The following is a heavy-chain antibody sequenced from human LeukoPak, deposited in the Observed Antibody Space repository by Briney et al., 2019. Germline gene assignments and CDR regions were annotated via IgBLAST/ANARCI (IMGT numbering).Heavy chain of an antibody. V-gene: IGHV3-30*04. CDR1: GFTFSRNA. J-gene: IGHJ6*03. CDR2: ISSDGSNK. D-gene: IGHD4-23*01. CDR3: ARGATLVTPDYYPYYMDV. Sequence: GGSLRLSCAASGFTFSRNAIHWVRQAPGKGLEWVAIISSDGSNKYHADSVKGRFTISRDNSKNTLFLQMNSLRDEDTAVYYCARGATLVTPDYYPYYMDVWGKGTTVTVSS.